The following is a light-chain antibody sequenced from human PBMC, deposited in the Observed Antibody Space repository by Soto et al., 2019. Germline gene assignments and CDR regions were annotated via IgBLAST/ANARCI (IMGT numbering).Light chain of an antibody. CDR3: QQYGTSLWT. Sequence: EIVFTQAPGTLSLSPGERATLSCRASQSVSSTSLAWYQQKPGQAPRLLIYGASTRATGIPDRLSGSGSGTDFTLTISRVEPEDFALYYCQQYGTSLWTLGQGTKVDIK. CDR2: GAS. V-gene: IGKV3-20*01. J-gene: IGKJ1*01. CDR1: QSVSSTS.